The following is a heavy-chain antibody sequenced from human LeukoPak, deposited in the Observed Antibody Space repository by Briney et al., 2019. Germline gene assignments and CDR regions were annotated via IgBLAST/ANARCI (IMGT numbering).Heavy chain of an antibody. CDR2: IYTSGST. V-gene: IGHV4-4*07. CDR3: ARGIPNWGSEVDYFDF. D-gene: IGHD7-27*01. CDR1: GGSISSYY. J-gene: IGHJ4*02. Sequence: PSETLSLTCTVSGGSISSYYWSWIRQPAGKGLEWIGRIYTSGSTNYNPSLKSRVTISVDKSKNQFSLKLSSVTAAYTAVYYCARGIPNWGSEVDYFDFWGQGTLVTVSS.